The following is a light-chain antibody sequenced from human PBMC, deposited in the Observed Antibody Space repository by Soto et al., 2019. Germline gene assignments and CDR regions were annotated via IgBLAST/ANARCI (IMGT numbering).Light chain of an antibody. CDR3: QQYGSSPRT. CDR1: HSVNSAS. CDR2: GAS. Sequence: EIVLTQSTGTLSLSPGERATFSGRASHSVNSASLAWYQQKPGQAPRLLISGASTTATGIPDRFSGSGSETDFTLSITRLDPEDFAFYYWQQYGSSPRTFGQGTKVEVK. V-gene: IGKV3-20*01. J-gene: IGKJ1*01.